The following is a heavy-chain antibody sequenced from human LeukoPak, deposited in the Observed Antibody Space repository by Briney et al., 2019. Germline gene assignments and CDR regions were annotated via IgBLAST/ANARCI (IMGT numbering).Heavy chain of an antibody. Sequence: GASVKVSCKASGYTFTGYYMHWVRQAPGQGLEWMGWINPSSGGTNYAQKFQGRVTMTRDTSISTAYMELSRLRSDDTAVYYCASTPYYGFWGGSLYYFDYWGQGTLVTVSS. CDR3: ASTPYYGFWGGSLYYFDY. CDR2: INPSSGGT. CDR1: GYTFTGYY. D-gene: IGHD3-3*01. J-gene: IGHJ4*02. V-gene: IGHV1-2*02.